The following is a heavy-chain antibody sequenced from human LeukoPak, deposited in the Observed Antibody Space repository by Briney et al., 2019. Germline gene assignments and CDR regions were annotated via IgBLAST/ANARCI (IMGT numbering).Heavy chain of an antibody. CDR3: TKELHVAVAVADYYYFYMDV. D-gene: IGHD6-19*01. Sequence: PGGSQRLSCAPSGFAFSTFAMGWVRQSPGKGLEWLSTINGGGSTTFYSDSVKGRFTISRDNSKNTLYLHMDSLRPDDTAIYYCTKELHVAVAVADYYYFYMDVWGRGTAVTVSS. J-gene: IGHJ6*03. CDR2: INGGGSTT. V-gene: IGHV3-23*01. CDR1: GFAFSTFA.